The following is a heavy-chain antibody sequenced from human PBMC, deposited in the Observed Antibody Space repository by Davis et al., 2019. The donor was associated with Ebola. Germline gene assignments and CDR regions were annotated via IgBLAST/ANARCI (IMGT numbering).Heavy chain of an antibody. CDR2: ISSDGSET. J-gene: IGHJ6*02. CDR1: GFTFSRFT. D-gene: IGHD6-19*01. CDR3: ASGVRPRGDGIAVAGKPKYYYYYYGMDV. Sequence: GGSLRLSCAASGFTFSRFTMHWVRQAPGKGLEWLAVISSDGSETNYTDSVKCRFTISRHNSKNTLYLQMNSLRAEDQAVYYCASGVRPRGDGIAVAGKPKYYYYYYGMDVWGQGTTVTVSS. V-gene: IGHV3-30*14.